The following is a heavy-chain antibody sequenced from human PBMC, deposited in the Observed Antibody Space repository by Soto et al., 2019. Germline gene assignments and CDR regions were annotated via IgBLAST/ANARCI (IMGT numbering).Heavy chain of an antibody. J-gene: IGHJ6*04. CDR2: ISYDGSNK. CDR1: GGTCGSYA. V-gene: IGHV3-30-3*01. CDR3: AKDQTFYYGMDV. Sequence: GGSLRLSCGASGGTCGSYARRCVSQAPGKGLEWVAVISYDGSNKYYADSVKGRFTISRDNSKNTLYLQMNSLRAEDSAVYYCAKDQTFYYGMDVWGKGTTVTVSS.